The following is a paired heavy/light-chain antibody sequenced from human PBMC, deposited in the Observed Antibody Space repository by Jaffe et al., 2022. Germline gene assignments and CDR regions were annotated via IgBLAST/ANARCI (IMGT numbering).Light chain of an antibody. J-gene: IGKJ4*01. Sequence: EIVLTQSPGTLSLSPGERATLSCRASQSVSSSYLAWYQQKPGQAPRLLIYDASSRATGIPDRFSGSGSGTDFTLTISRLEPEDFAVYYCHQYGSSPPLTFGGGTKVEIK. V-gene: IGKV3-20*01. CDR2: DAS. CDR1: QSVSSSY. CDR3: HQYGSSPPLT.
Heavy chain of an antibody. CDR3: ARNRGSRERGGYFDP. D-gene: IGHD1-26*01. J-gene: IGHJ5*02. CDR2: IWYDGSNA. V-gene: IGHV3-30*02. Sequence: QVQLVESGGGVVQSGGSLRLSCAASGFTFSSHGMHWVRQAPGKGLEWMAFIWYDGSNAYYGDSVKGRFTISRDNSKNMLYLQMNNLRAEDTAVYYCARNRGSRERGGYFDPWGQGTLVTVSS. CDR1: GFTFSSHG.